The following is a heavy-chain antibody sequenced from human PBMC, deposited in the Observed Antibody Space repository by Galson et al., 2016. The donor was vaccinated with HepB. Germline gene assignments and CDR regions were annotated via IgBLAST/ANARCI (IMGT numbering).Heavy chain of an antibody. CDR2: TYYRSKWYN. V-gene: IGHV6-1*01. Sequence: CAISGDSVSSNSAAWNWIRQSPSRGLEWLGRTYYRSKWYNDYAVSVKSRISINPDTSKNQFSLQLSSVTHEDTAVYYCVRHHGAFDSWGQGTLVTVSS. J-gene: IGHJ4*02. D-gene: IGHD3-10*01. CDR1: GDSVSSNSAA. CDR3: VRHHGAFDS.